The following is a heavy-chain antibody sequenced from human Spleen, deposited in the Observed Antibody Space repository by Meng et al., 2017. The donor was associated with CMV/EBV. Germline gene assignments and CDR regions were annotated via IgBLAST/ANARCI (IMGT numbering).Heavy chain of an antibody. CDR2: IYHSGST. Sequence: SETLSLTCTVSGYSISSGYYWGWIRQPPGKGLEWIGSIYHSGSTYYNPSLKSRVTILVDRSKNQFSLKLSSVTAADTAVYYCARGRDFGVVTPAYWGQGTLVTVSS. V-gene: IGHV4-38-2*02. J-gene: IGHJ4*02. CDR3: ARGRDFGVVTPAY. D-gene: IGHD3-3*01. CDR1: GYSISSGYY.